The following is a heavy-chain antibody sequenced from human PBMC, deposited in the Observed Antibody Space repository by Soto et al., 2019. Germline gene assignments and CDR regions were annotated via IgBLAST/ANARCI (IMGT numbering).Heavy chain of an antibody. D-gene: IGHD1-20*01. CDR1: GGTFSSYA. CDR2: IIPIFGTA. Sequence: SVKVSCKASGGTFSSYAISRVRQAPGQGLEWMGGIIPIFGTANYAQKFQGRVTITADESTSTAYMELSSLRSEDTAVYYCATFRDGMAFDYWGQGTLVTVSS. V-gene: IGHV1-69*13. J-gene: IGHJ4*02. CDR3: ATFRDGMAFDY.